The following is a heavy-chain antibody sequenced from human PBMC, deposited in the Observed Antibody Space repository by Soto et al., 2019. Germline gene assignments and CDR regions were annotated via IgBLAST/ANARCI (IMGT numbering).Heavy chain of an antibody. CDR3: AAGGTRWLHSPFDY. D-gene: IGHD1-1*01. CDR1: GHTLTELS. CDR2: FDPEDGET. V-gene: IGHV1-24*01. J-gene: IGHJ4*02. Sequence: QVQLLQSGAEVKKPGASVKVSCKVSGHTLTELSMHWVRQAPGRGLEWMGGFDPEDGETIFAQKFQGRVTMTEDTSTDSTYMGLNSLRSDATAVYYCAAGGTRWLHSPFDYWGQGTLVTISS.